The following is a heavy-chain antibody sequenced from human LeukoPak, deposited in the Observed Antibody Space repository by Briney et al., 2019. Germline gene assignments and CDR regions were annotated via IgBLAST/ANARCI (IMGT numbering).Heavy chain of an antibody. D-gene: IGHD6-13*01. V-gene: IGHV3-7*01. CDR3: ARVVGYSSSWYADY. J-gene: IGHJ4*02. Sequence: PGGSLRLSCAASGFTFSSYWMSWVRQAPGKGLEWVANIKQDGSEKFYVDSVKGRFTISKDNAKSSLYLQMSSLGAEDTAVYYCARVVGYSSSWYADYWGQGTLVTVSS. CDR2: IKQDGSEK. CDR1: GFTFSSYW.